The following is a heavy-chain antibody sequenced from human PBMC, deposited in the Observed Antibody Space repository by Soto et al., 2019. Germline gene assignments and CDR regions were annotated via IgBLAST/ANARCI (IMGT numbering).Heavy chain of an antibody. D-gene: IGHD6-19*01. CDR1: GGSFSGYY. J-gene: IGHJ5*02. CDR3: ARGRWLVWRGDWFDP. CDR2: INHSGST. Sequence: GTLSLTCAVYGGSFSGYYWSWIRQPAGKGLEWIGEINHSGSTNYNPSLKSRVTISVDTSKNQFSLKLSSVTAADTAVYYCARGRWLVWRGDWFDPWGQGTLVTVSS. V-gene: IGHV4-34*01.